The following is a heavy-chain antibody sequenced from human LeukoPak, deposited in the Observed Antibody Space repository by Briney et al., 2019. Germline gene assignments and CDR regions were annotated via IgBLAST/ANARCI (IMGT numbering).Heavy chain of an antibody. CDR1: GFTVSSNY. CDR2: ISGSGGST. V-gene: IGHV3-23*01. CDR3: ARDPYDSSGHFDY. J-gene: IGHJ4*02. Sequence: GGSLRLSCAASGFTVSSNYMSWVRQAPGKGLEWVSAISGSGGSTYYADSVKGRFTISRDNSKNTLYLQMNSLRAEDTAVYYCARDPYDSSGHFDYWGQGTLVTVSS. D-gene: IGHD3-22*01.